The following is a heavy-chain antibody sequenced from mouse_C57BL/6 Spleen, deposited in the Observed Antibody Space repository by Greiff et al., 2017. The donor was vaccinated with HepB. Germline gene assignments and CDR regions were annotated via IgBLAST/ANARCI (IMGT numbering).Heavy chain of an antibody. D-gene: IGHD2-2*01. CDR1: GFNIKDYY. CDR2: IDPEDGET. J-gene: IGHJ1*03. V-gene: IGHV14-2*01. CDR3: ARGVSFMVTTGYFDV. Sequence: EVQLQQSGAELVKPGASVKLSCTASGFNIKDYYMHWVKQRTEQGLEWIGRIDPEDGETKYAPKFQGKATITADPSSNTAYLQLSSLTSEDTAVYYCARGVSFMVTTGYFDVWGTGTTVTVSS.